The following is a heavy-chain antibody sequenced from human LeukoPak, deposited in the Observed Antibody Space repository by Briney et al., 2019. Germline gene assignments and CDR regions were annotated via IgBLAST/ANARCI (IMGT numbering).Heavy chain of an antibody. CDR2: ISWSGGTT. J-gene: IGHJ3*02. CDR1: GFTFSSYA. CDR3: APAIYGSGPPMGNI. D-gene: IGHD3-10*01. Sequence: PGGSLRLSCAASGFTFSSYAMSWVRQAPGKGLEWVSAISWSGGTTYYADSVKGRFTISRDNSKNTLYLQMNSLRAEDTAVYYCAPAIYGSGPPMGNIWGQGTMVTVSS. V-gene: IGHV3-23*01.